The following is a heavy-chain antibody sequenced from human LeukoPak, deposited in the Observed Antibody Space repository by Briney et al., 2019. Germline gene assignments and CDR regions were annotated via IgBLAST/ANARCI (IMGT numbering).Heavy chain of an antibody. CDR3: ARDQTDDILTGYYSPGRHYYYGMDV. CDR1: GFTFSSYA. CDR2: ISDDGSNK. D-gene: IGHD3-9*01. Sequence: PGGSLRLSCAASGFTFSSYAMHWVRQAPGKGLEWVAVISDDGSNKYSADSVKGRFTISRDNSKNTLYLQMNSLRAEDTAVYYCARDQTDDILTGYYSPGRHYYYGMDVWGKGTTVTVSS. J-gene: IGHJ6*04. V-gene: IGHV3-30*04.